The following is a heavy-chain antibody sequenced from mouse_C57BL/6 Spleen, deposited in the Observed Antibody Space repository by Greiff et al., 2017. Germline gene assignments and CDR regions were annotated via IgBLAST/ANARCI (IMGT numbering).Heavy chain of an antibody. Sequence: QVQLQQSGPELVKPGASVKISCKASGYAFSSSWMNWVKQRPGKGLEWIGRIYPGDGDTNYNGKFKGKATLTADKSSSTAYMQLSSLTSEDSAVYCCARWDYSYFDYWGQGTTLTVSS. J-gene: IGHJ2*01. CDR3: ARWDYSYFDY. CDR2: IYPGDGDT. D-gene: IGHD2-12*01. V-gene: IGHV1-82*01. CDR1: GYAFSSSW.